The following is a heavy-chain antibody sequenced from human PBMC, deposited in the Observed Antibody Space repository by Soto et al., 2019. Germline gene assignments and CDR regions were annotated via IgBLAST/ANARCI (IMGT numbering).Heavy chain of an antibody. CDR1: LFTFRNYW. CDR3: ASGRYNSRYYFDF. CDR2: ISTDVSST. Sequence: PVWSLRLSCSSSLFTFRNYWMHWVLHSPWKGLVWVSLISTDVSSTIYADSVKGRFTMSRDNANNTVYLQMNSLRDEDTAVYFCASGRYNSRYYFDFWGQGTLVTVSS. J-gene: IGHJ4*02. V-gene: IGHV3-74*01. D-gene: IGHD3-22*01.